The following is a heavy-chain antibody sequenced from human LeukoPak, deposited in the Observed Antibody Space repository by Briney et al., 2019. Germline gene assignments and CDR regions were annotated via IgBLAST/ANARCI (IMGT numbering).Heavy chain of an antibody. J-gene: IGHJ4*02. D-gene: IGHD5-12*01. CDR2: IKQDGSEK. V-gene: IGHV3-7*01. CDR1: GFTFSSYA. Sequence: GGSLRPSCAASGFTFSSYAMSWVRQAPGKGLEWVANIKQDGSEKYYVDSVKGRFTISRDNAKNSLYLQMSSLRADDMAVYYCATLVATTRFDYWGQGTLVTVSS. CDR3: ATLVATTRFDY.